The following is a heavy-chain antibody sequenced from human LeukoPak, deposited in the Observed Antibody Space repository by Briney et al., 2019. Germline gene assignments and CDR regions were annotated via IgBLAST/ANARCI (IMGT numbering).Heavy chain of an antibody. V-gene: IGHV4-59*01. CDR1: GGSIGNYH. D-gene: IGHD6-19*01. CDR3: ASTQQWLAFDY. CDR2: SYHSGST. Sequence: SETLSLTCTVSGGSIGNYHWSWIRQPPGKGLEWIGCSYHSGSTNYNPSLKSRVTISVDTSKNEFSLKLNSVTAVDTAVYYCASTQQWLAFDYWGQGILVTVSS. J-gene: IGHJ4*02.